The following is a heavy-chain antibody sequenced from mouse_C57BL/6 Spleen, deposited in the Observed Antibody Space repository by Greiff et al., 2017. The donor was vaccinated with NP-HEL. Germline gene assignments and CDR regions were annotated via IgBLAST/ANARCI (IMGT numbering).Heavy chain of an antibody. V-gene: IGHV2-2*01. D-gene: IGHD1-1*01. CDR3: ARGTTVGAY. J-gene: IGHJ3*01. CDR1: GFSLTSYG. Sequence: QVQLKQSGPGLVQPSQSLSITCTVSGFSLTSYGVHWVRQSPGKGLEWLGMIWSGGSTDYNAAFISRLSISKDNSKSQVFFKMNSLQADDTAIYYCARGTTVGAYWGQGTLVTVSA. CDR2: IWSGGST.